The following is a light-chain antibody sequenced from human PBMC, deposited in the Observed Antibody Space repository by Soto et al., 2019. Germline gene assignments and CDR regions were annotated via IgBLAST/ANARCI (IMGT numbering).Light chain of an antibody. CDR3: QQYYSYPYT. Sequence: AIRMTQSPPSMSASTGDGVNITCRASQDIHIYLAWYQQKPGGAPKVLISGASTLQSGVPSRLSGSGSGTEFALTIRSLQAEDFATYYCQQYYSYPYTFGQGTKVDIK. CDR1: QDIHIY. V-gene: IGKV1-8*01. J-gene: IGKJ2*01. CDR2: GAS.